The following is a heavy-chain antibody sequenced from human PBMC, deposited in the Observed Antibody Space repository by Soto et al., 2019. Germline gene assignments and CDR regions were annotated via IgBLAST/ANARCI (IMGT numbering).Heavy chain of an antibody. J-gene: IGHJ3*02. D-gene: IGHD3-22*01. Sequence: QLQLQESGPGLVKPSETLSLTCTVSGDSISTSHYYWGWIRQPPGKGLEWIGSIYKSGSTYYKPALKSRVTMSVDTSKNQFSLRLTSVTAADTALYYCARPGYYDDSGYWRSPFDTWGPGTVVTVSP. V-gene: IGHV4-39*01. CDR2: IYKSGST. CDR1: GDSISTSHYY. CDR3: ARPGYYDDSGYWRSPFDT.